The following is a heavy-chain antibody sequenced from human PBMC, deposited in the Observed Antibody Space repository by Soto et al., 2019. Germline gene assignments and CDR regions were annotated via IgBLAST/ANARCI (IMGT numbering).Heavy chain of an antibody. CDR1: GGTFSNYA. Sequence: QVQLVQSGAEVKKPGSSVKVSCRASGGTFSNYAISWVRQAPGQGLEWMGGIVPAFGTPNYAQNLQGRITNTADDSTTTVYMDLSSLRSEDTAVYYCARGATIFGVAAYSYYEMEVWGQGTTVTVSS. CDR2: IVPAFGTP. D-gene: IGHD3-3*01. V-gene: IGHV1-69*01. CDR3: ARGATIFGVAAYSYYEMEV. J-gene: IGHJ6*02.